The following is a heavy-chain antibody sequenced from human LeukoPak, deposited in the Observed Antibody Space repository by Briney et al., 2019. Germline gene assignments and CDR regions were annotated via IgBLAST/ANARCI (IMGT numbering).Heavy chain of an antibody. CDR1: GFTFSSYS. CDR3: ARDGLFGDYNWFDP. D-gene: IGHD3-10*02. V-gene: IGHV3-48*01. CDR2: ISSASNTI. J-gene: IGHJ5*02. Sequence: GGSLRLSCAASGFTFSSYSMNWVRQAPGKGLEWVSYISSASNTIYYADSVKGRFTISRDNAKNSLYVQMNRLRAEDTAMYYCARDGLFGDYNWFDPWGQGTLVTVPS.